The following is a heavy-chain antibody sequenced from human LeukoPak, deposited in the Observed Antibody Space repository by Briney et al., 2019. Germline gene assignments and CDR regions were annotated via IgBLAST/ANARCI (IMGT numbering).Heavy chain of an antibody. Sequence: ASVKVSCKASGYTFTSYYMHLVRQAPGQGLEWMGIINPSGGSTSYAQKFQGRVTMTRDTSTSTVYMELSSLRSGDTAVYYCASILLNGAFDIWGQGTMVTVSS. J-gene: IGHJ3*02. V-gene: IGHV1-46*03. CDR2: INPSGGST. D-gene: IGHD2-21*01. CDR3: ASILLNGAFDI. CDR1: GYTFTSYY.